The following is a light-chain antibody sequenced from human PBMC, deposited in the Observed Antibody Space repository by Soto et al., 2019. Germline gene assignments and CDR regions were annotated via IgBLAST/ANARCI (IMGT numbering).Light chain of an antibody. CDR2: DVT. V-gene: IGLV2-14*03. CDR3: SSYTSSITLI. CDR1: SSDVGGHNY. J-gene: IGLJ2*01. Sequence: QSALTQPASVSGSPGQSITISCTGTSSDVGGHNYVSWYQQHPGKAPKLMIYDVTNRPSGVSDRFSGSKSGNTASLTISGLQAEDEAYYYCSSYTSSITLIFGGGTKLTVL.